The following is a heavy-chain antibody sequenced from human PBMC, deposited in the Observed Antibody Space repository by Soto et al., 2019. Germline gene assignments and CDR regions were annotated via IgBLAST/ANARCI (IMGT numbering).Heavy chain of an antibody. CDR1: GGSISSSSYY. CDR2: IYYSGST. Sequence: SETLSLTCTVSGGSISSSSYYWGWIRQPPGKGLEWIGSIYYSGSTYYNPSLKSRVTISVDTSKNQFSLKLSSVTAADTAVYYCARSSAGGRIVVVPAARFDYWAQGSLVTGSS. J-gene: IGHJ4*02. CDR3: ARSSAGGRIVVVPAARFDY. V-gene: IGHV4-39*01. D-gene: IGHD2-2*01.